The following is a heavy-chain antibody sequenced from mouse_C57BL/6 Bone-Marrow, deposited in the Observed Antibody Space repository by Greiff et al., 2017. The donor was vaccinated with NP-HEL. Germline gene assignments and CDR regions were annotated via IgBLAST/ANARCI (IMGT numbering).Heavy chain of an antibody. CDR2: IFPGSGCT. V-gene: IGHV1-56*01. CDR1: GYTFTSHW. Sequence: QVQLKQSGPELVRPGASVKISCKAPGYTFTSHWMQWVRQRPGQGLEWIGEIFPGSGCTFYNEKFKGKATLTVDTSSSTAYMQRSSLTSEYSAVYFCARYPPSITTVLEGYWGQGTTLTVSS. J-gene: IGHJ2*01. CDR3: ARYPPSITTVLEGY. D-gene: IGHD1-1*01.